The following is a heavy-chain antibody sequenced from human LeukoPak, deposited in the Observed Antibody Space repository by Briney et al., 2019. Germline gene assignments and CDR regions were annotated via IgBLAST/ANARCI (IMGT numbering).Heavy chain of an antibody. D-gene: IGHD6-19*01. CDR3: ASRSGTYSSGWYWDEYDAFDI. V-gene: IGHV4-34*01. CDR1: GGSFSGYY. J-gene: IGHJ3*02. Sequence: SETLTLTCAVYGGSFSGYYWSWIRQPPGQGLEWIGEINHSGSTNYNPSLKSRVAISVDTSKNQFSLKLSSVVAADTAVYYCASRSGTYSSGWYWDEYDAFDIWGQGTMVTVSS. CDR2: INHSGST.